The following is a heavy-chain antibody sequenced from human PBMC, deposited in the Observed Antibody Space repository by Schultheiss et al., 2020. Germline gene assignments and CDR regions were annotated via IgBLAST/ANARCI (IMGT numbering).Heavy chain of an antibody. Sequence: SETLSLTCAVSGYSISSGYYWSWIRQPPGKGLEWIGYIYYSGSTNYNPSLKSRVTISVDTSKNQFSLKLSSVTAADTAVYYCARGRTDDSSGYSFDYWGQGTLVTVSS. CDR1: GYSISSGYY. CDR2: IYYSGST. D-gene: IGHD3-22*01. J-gene: IGHJ4*02. CDR3: ARGRTDDSSGYSFDY. V-gene: IGHV4-38-2*01.